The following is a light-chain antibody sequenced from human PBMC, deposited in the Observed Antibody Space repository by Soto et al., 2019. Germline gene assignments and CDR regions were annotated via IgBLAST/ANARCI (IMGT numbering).Light chain of an antibody. CDR1: QSFSSY. Sequence: EIVLTQSPATLSLSPGERATLSCRASQSFSSYLAWYQQKPGQAPRLLIYDASNRATGIPDRFSGSGSGTDFTLTLSSREPEDFAVYYCQQRAYWPLTLGGGTKVEIK. J-gene: IGKJ4*01. CDR2: DAS. CDR3: QQRAYWPLT. V-gene: IGKV3-11*01.